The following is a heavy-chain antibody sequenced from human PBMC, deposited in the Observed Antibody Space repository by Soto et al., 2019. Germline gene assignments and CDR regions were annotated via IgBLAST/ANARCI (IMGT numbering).Heavy chain of an antibody. CDR2: IWYDGSNK. V-gene: IGHV3-33*01. CDR1: GFTFSSYG. D-gene: IGHD3-22*01. CDR3: ARDLGGPDYYEDY. J-gene: IGHJ4*02. Sequence: QVQLVESGGGVVQPGRSLRLSCAASGFTFSSYGMHWVRQAPGKGLEWVAVIWYDGSNKYYADSVKGRFTISRDNSKNTLYLQMNSLRAEDTAVYYCARDLGGPDYYEDYWGQGTLVTVSS.